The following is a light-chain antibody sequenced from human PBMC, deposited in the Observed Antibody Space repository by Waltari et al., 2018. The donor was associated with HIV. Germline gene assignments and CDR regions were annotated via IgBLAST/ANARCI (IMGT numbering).Light chain of an antibody. CDR1: SNNVGTYNC. J-gene: IGLJ3*02. V-gene: IGLV2-14*03. CDR3: NSYTISSTWM. CDR2: DVN. Sequence: QSALTHPASVSGSPGQSITISCTGTSNNVGTYNCVSWYQHHPGKAPKLIIYDVNSRPSGVSSRFSGSKSGSTASLTIAGLQDEDEAYYYCNSYTISSTWMFGGGTKLTVL.